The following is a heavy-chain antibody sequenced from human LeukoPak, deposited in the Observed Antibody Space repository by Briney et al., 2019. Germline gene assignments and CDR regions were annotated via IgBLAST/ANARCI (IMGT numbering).Heavy chain of an antibody. CDR1: GFTFGDYA. CDR2: IRSKAYGGTT. V-gene: IGHV3-49*04. Sequence: GGSLRLSCTASGFTFGDYAMSWVSQAPGKGLEWVGFIRSKAYGGTTEYAASVKGRFTISRDDSKSIAYLQMNSLKTEDTAVYYCTREDDSSGYYYVSPLGYWGQGTLVTVSS. D-gene: IGHD3-22*01. CDR3: TREDDSSGYYYVSPLGY. J-gene: IGHJ4*02.